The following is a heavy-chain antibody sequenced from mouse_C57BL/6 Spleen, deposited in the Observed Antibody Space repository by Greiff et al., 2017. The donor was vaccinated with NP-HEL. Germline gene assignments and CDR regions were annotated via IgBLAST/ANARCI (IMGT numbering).Heavy chain of an antibody. Sequence: VQLQQSGPELVKPGDSVKISCKASGYSFTGYFMNWVMQSHGKSLEWIGRINPYNGDTFYNQKFKGKATLTVDKSSSTAHMEIRSLTSEDSAVYYCARGYYGSSYGYFDVWGTGTTVTVSS. V-gene: IGHV1-20*01. J-gene: IGHJ1*03. D-gene: IGHD1-1*01. CDR1: GYSFTGYF. CDR2: INPYNGDT. CDR3: ARGYYGSSYGYFDV.